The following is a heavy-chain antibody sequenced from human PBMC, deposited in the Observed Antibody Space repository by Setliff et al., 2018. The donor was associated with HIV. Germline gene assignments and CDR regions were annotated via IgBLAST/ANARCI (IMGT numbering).Heavy chain of an antibody. J-gene: IGHJ4*01. CDR1: GYTFSDYY. V-gene: IGHV1-24*01. D-gene: IGHD3-10*01. Sequence: GASVKVSCKASGYTFSDYYIHWVKQAPGKGLEWMGRINPEDGKTIYAQKFQGRVTMTEDTSTYTAYMELSSLRSDDTAVYFCARGALLAVFDFDHWGHGTQVTVSS. CDR2: INPEDGKT. CDR3: ARGALLAVFDFDH.